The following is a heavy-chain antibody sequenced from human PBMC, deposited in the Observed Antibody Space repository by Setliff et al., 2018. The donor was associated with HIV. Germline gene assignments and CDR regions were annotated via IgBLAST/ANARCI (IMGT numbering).Heavy chain of an antibody. CDR2: VYSTGSI. D-gene: IGHD1-1*01. CDR1: GGSMSRFY. Sequence: SETLSLTCTVSGGSMSRFYWTWIRQPPGKGLEWIGFVYSTGSINYSPSFRGRLTISLDTSENQFSLYLTSVTAADTAVYYCARAEGDAYNSLPYFDSWGPGALVTVSS. V-gene: IGHV4-59*01. CDR3: ARAEGDAYNSLPYFDS. J-gene: IGHJ4*02.